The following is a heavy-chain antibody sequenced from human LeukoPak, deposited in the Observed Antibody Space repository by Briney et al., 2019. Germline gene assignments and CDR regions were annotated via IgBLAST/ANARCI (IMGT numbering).Heavy chain of an antibody. Sequence: PSETLSLTCAVYGGSFSGYYWSWIRQPPGKGLEWIGEINHSGSTNYNPSLKSRVTISVDTSKNQFSLKLSSVTAADTAVYYCARIRPLLTGSYYFDYWGQGTLVTVSS. CDR1: GGSFSGYY. J-gene: IGHJ4*02. D-gene: IGHD3-9*01. CDR3: ARIRPLLTGSYYFDY. V-gene: IGHV4-34*01. CDR2: INHSGST.